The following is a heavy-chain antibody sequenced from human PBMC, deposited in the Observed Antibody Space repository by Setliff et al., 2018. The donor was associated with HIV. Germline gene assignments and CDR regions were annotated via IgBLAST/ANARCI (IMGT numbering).Heavy chain of an antibody. Sequence: SETLSLTCSVSGGSINRGTYYWNWIRQPPGKGLEWIGYIYNSGYSNSKPSLKSRVTISLDTSKNQFSLKLSSVTAADTAVYYCARGDGYRANDAYYDTGMDVWGQGITVTVSS. J-gene: IGHJ6*02. CDR3: ARGDGYRANDAYYDTGMDV. D-gene: IGHD5-12*01. V-gene: IGHV4-61*01. CDR2: IYNSGYS. CDR1: GGSINRGTYY.